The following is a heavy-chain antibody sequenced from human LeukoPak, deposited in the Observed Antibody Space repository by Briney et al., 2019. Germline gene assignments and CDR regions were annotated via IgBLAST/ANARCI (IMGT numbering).Heavy chain of an antibody. D-gene: IGHD3-10*01. V-gene: IGHV4-59*02. CDR3: ARGSVALGAVDP. CDR1: GASVSNYY. Sequence: PSETLSLTCTVSGASVSNYYWSWIRQPPGKGLEWIGYFSYSGSTNYNPSLKSRVTISVDTSKNQFSLRLGSVTAADTAVYYCARGSVALGAVDPWGQGTLVTVSS. CDR2: FSYSGST. J-gene: IGHJ5*02.